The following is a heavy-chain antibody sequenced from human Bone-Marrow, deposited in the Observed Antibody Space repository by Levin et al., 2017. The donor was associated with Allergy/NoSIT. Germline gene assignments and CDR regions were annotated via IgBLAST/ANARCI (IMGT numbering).Heavy chain of an antibody. CDR1: GDSISNSFYY. CDR3: ARARDNKWLDP. CDR2: IYYSGNT. V-gene: IGHV4-39*07. J-gene: IGHJ5*02. Sequence: SQTLSLTCTVSGDSISNSFYYWGWIRQPPGKGLEWIGTIYYSGNTYYNPSLKSRVTISVDTSKNQFSLKLTSVTAADTAVYFCARARDNKWLDPWGQGTLVTVSS. D-gene: IGHD2-15*01.